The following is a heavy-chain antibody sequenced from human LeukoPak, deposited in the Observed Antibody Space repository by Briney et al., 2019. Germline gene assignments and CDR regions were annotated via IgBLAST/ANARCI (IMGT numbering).Heavy chain of an antibody. J-gene: IGHJ4*02. CDR3: ANEIRPNDY. CDR1: GFTFSSYS. Sequence: GGSLRLSCAASGFTFSSYSMNWVRQAPGKGLEWVAVISYDGSNKYYADSVKGRFTISRDNSKNTLYLQMNSLRAEDTAVYYCANEIRPNDYWGQGTLVTVSS. D-gene: IGHD4-17*01. V-gene: IGHV3-30*18. CDR2: ISYDGSNK.